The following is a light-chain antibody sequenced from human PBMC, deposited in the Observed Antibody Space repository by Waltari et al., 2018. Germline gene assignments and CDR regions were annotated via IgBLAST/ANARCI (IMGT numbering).Light chain of an antibody. J-gene: IGLJ3*02. CDR3: NSYTTTAARV. CDR1: SSDVVAFNY. Sequence: QSALTQPASVSGSPGQSITISCTGTSSDVVAFNYVSWYQQPPGKAPKVIIYEVSNRPFGVFTRFSGSKTGNTASLTISGLQAEDEADYYCNSYTTTAARVFGGGTRLTVL. V-gene: IGLV2-14*01. CDR2: EVS.